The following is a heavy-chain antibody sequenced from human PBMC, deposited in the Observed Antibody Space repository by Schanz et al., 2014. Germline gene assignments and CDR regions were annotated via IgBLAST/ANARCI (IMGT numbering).Heavy chain of an antibody. CDR1: GFTVNTNY. CDR2: MYINSGST. V-gene: IGHV3-53*01. D-gene: IGHD5-12*01. J-gene: IGHJ3*01. CDR3: ARDGGRDGYNLAFDV. Sequence: EVQLVESGGGLIQPGGSLRLSCAVSGFTVNTNYMSWVRQAPGKGLEWISSMYINSGSTQYADSVKGRFIISRDSSKNTLFLQMNSLRVEDTAVYFCARDGGRDGYNLAFDVGGQGTLVTVSS.